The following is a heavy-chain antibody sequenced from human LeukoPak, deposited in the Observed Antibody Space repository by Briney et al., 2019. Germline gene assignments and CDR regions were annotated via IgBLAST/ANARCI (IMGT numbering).Heavy chain of an antibody. CDR3: ARDSDSSGWLDYYMDV. CDR2: ISGSGGST. CDR1: GFTFSSYA. V-gene: IGHV3-23*01. D-gene: IGHD6-19*01. J-gene: IGHJ6*03. Sequence: GGSLRLSCAASGFTFSSYAMSWVRQAPGKGLEWVSGISGSGGSTYYADSVKGRFIISRDNSKNTLYLQMNSLRAEDTAVYYCARDSDSSGWLDYYMDVWGKGTTVTISS.